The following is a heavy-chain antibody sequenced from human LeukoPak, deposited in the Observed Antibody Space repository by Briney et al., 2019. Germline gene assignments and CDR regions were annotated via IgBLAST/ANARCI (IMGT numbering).Heavy chain of an antibody. Sequence: ASVKVSCTASGYTFTDYGMQWVRQAPGQGLEWMGWINGGNGDTRDSQKFQRRVTMTRDTSASTAYMGLNSLGPEDTAVYYCARSGSNWSCDYWGQGTLVTVSS. CDR3: ARSGSNWSCDY. D-gene: IGHD6-13*01. CDR2: INGGNGDT. V-gene: IGHV1-3*01. J-gene: IGHJ4*02. CDR1: GYTFTDYG.